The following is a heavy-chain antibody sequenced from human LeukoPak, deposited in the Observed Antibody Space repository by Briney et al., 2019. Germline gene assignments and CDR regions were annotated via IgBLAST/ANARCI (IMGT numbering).Heavy chain of an antibody. Sequence: PGGSLRLSCAASGLTFSNYGMNWVRQAPGKGLEWVSSISSTGSYIYYADSLKGRFTISRDNAKNSLYLQMNSLRAEDTAVYYCAKDRFEGSGSQPGRSRYFDYWGQGTLVTVSS. CDR2: ISSTGSYI. D-gene: IGHD3-10*01. CDR3: AKDRFEGSGSQPGRSRYFDY. V-gene: IGHV3-21*04. CDR1: GLTFSNYG. J-gene: IGHJ4*02.